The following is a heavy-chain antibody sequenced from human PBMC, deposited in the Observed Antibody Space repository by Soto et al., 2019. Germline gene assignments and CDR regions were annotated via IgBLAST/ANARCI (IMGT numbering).Heavy chain of an antibody. CDR3: ARGGLGVDTAMVIYYYGMDV. V-gene: IGHV4-59*01. CDR2: IYYSGST. J-gene: IGHJ6*02. D-gene: IGHD5-18*01. CDR1: GGSISSYY. Sequence: QVQLQESGPGLVKPSETLSLTCTVSGGSISSYYWSWIRQPPGKGLEWIGYIYYSGSTNYNPSLKSRVTISVDTSKNQFSLKLSSVTAADTAVYYCARGGLGVDTAMVIYYYGMDVWGQGTTVTVSS.